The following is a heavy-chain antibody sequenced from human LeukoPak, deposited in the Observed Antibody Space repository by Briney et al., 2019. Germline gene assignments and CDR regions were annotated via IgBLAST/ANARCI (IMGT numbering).Heavy chain of an antibody. V-gene: IGHV1-69*13. D-gene: IGHD4-11*01. J-gene: IGHJ4*02. CDR1: GYTFTSYD. CDR2: ITPMFRTT. CDR3: AREPSTYSDYAHFED. Sequence: SVKVSCKASGYTFTSYDINWVRQAPGQGLEWMGRITPMFRTTKYAQNFQGRVTITADESTRIAYMELTSLKSEDTATYYCAREPSTYSDYAHFEDWGQGTLVTVSS.